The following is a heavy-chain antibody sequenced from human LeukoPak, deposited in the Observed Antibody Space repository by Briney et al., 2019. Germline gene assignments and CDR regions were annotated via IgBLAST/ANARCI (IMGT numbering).Heavy chain of an antibody. Sequence: SETLSLTCTVSGGSISSGDYYWGWIRQPPGKGLECIGYIYYSGSTYYNPSLKSRVTISVDTSKNQFSLKLSSVTAADTAVYYCARAYGSGSYSGFFDYWGQGTLVTVSS. CDR2: IYYSGST. V-gene: IGHV4-30-4*01. CDR1: GGSISSGDYY. CDR3: ARAYGSGSYSGFFDY. J-gene: IGHJ4*02. D-gene: IGHD3-10*01.